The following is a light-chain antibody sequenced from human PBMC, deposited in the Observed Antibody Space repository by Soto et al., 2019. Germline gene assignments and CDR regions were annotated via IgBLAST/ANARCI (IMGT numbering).Light chain of an antibody. CDR2: GAS. J-gene: IGKJ3*01. CDR3: HQAHTFPCT. V-gene: IGKV1-12*01. Sequence: DIPLTQSPSSVSASVGDRVTITCRANQHIDRWLAWFQQKPGKAPELLIYGASILESWVPSRFNGSRSGTDFTLTISGLQPEDFATYYCHQAHTFPCTFGPGTKVDMK. CDR1: QHIDRW.